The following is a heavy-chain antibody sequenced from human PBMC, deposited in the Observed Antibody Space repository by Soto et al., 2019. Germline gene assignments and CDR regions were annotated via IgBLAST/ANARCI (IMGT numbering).Heavy chain of an antibody. Sequence: QVQLVQSGAEVKKPGSSVKVSCKASGGTFSSYAISWVRQAPGQGLEWMGGIIPIFGTANYAQKFHGRVTITADESTSTAYMELSSLRSEDTAVYYCARVAAAQVLGYFDYWGQGTLVTVSS. CDR1: GGTFSSYA. J-gene: IGHJ4*02. D-gene: IGHD6-6*01. CDR2: IIPIFGTA. CDR3: ARVAAAQVLGYFDY. V-gene: IGHV1-69*01.